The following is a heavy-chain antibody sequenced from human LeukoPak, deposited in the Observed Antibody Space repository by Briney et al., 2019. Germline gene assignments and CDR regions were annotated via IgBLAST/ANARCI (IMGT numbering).Heavy chain of an antibody. CDR3: ARDQGPDDYSEGFDI. J-gene: IGHJ3*02. CDR1: GFTFSTYS. Sequence: PGGSLRLSCAASGFTFSTYSMNWIRQAPGKGLEWVSYISSSSSTIYYADSVKGRFTISRDNAENSLYLQMNSLRAEDTAVYYCARDQGPDDYSEGFDIWGEGTMVAVSS. D-gene: IGHD4-11*01. V-gene: IGHV3-48*01. CDR2: ISSSSSTI.